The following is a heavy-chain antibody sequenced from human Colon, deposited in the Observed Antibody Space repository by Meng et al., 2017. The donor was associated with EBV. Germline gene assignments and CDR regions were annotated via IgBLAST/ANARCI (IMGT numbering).Heavy chain of an antibody. Sequence: QVQHQNGGARLLKPSETLSRLCSVYGWSFRDYYWTWIRHPPGKGLEWIGEIDHRGNSKYNPSLKSRVTISLDTSKKQFSLKVSSVTAADSAVYYCARRGPSGNFSPWSQGALVTVSS. D-gene: IGHD3-10*01. V-gene: IGHV4-34*01. CDR2: IDHRGNS. CDR3: ARRGPSGNFSP. J-gene: IGHJ5*02. CDR1: GWSFRDYY.